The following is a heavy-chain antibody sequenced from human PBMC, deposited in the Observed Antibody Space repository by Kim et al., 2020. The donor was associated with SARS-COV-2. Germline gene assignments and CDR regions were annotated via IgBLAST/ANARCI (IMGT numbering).Heavy chain of an antibody. CDR2: IYYSGST. Sequence: SETLSLTCTVSGGSISSYYWSWIRQPPGKGLEWIGYIYYSGSTNYNPSLKSRVTISVDTSKNQFSLKLSSVTAADTAVYYCAREVIVVVTRNYYYYMDVWGQGTTVTVSS. CDR3: AREVIVVVTRNYYYYMDV. V-gene: IGHV4-59*01. J-gene: IGHJ6*03. CDR1: GGSISSYY. D-gene: IGHD3-22*01.